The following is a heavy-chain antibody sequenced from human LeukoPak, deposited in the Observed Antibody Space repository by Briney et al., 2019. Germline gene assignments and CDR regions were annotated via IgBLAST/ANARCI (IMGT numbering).Heavy chain of an antibody. CDR1: GGTFSSYA. V-gene: IGHV1-69*05. D-gene: IGHD2-2*01. CDR3: ARAYCSSTSCYPADYYMDV. J-gene: IGHJ6*03. Sequence: GASVKVSCKASGGTFSSYAISWVRQAPGQGLEWMGGIIPIFGTANYAQKFQGRVTITTDESTGTAYMELSSLRSEVTAVYYCARAYCSSTSCYPADYYMDVWGKGTTVTVSS. CDR2: IIPIFGTA.